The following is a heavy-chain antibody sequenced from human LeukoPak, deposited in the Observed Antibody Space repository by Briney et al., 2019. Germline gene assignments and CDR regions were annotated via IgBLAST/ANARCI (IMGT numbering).Heavy chain of an antibody. V-gene: IGHV3-21*01. CDR1: GFPFRSFS. J-gene: IGHJ4*02. Sequence: PGGSLRLSCVVSGFPFRSFSMNWVRQAPGKGLEWVSSISSSSTYIYYADSVKGRFTISRDNAKNSLYLQMNSLRVEDTAVYYCARAEGSGSSFDYWGQGTLVTVSS. D-gene: IGHD3-10*01. CDR2: ISSSSTYI. CDR3: ARAEGSGSSFDY.